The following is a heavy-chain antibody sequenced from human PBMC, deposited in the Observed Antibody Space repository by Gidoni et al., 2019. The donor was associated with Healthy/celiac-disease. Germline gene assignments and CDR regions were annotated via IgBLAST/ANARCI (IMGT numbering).Heavy chain of an antibody. V-gene: IGHV3-21*01. CDR3: ARGKLEPYSNDAFDI. CDR2: ISSSSSYI. D-gene: IGHD1-1*01. Sequence: EVQLVESGGGLVKPGGSLRLSCAASGFTFSSYSMNWVRQAPGKGLEWVSSISSSSSYIYYADSVKGRFTISRDNAKNSLYLQMNSLRAEDTAVYYCARGKLEPYSNDAFDIWGQGTMVTVSS. CDR1: GFTFSSYS. J-gene: IGHJ3*02.